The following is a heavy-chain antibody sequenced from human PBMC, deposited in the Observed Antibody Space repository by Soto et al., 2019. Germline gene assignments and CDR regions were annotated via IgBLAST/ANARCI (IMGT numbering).Heavy chain of an antibody. Sequence: QITLKESGPALVKPTQTLTLTCTFSGFSLSTSGVGVGWIRQPPGNALEWLARISWDDNKRFSPSLRSRLTITTDHSKNQLVLTMTNMDPADTATYYCAHSGGRLSSCLNWFDAWGQGTLVTVS. D-gene: IGHD3-16*01. J-gene: IGHJ5*02. CDR2: ISWDDNK. CDR3: AHSGGRLSSCLNWFDA. V-gene: IGHV2-5*02. CDR1: GFSLSTSGVG.